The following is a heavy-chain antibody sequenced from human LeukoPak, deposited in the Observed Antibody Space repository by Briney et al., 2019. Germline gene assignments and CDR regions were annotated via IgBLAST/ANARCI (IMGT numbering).Heavy chain of an antibody. V-gene: IGHV1-2*02. Sequence: ASVKVSCKASGYTFTGYYMHWVRQAPGQGLEWMGWINPNSGGTNYAQKFQGRVTMTRDTSISTAYMGLSRLRSDDTAVYYCARGPTYYYDSSGYYPNWFDPWGQGTLVTVSS. J-gene: IGHJ5*02. CDR3: ARGPTYYYDSSGYYPNWFDP. D-gene: IGHD3-22*01. CDR2: INPNSGGT. CDR1: GYTFTGYY.